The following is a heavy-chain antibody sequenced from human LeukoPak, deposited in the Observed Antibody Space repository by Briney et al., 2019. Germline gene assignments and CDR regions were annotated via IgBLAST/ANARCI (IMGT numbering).Heavy chain of an antibody. CDR3: ARDLEDIVVVVAARRGYYYGMDV. CDR2: ISYDGSNK. CDR1: GFTFSSYG. D-gene: IGHD2-15*01. Sequence: GGSLRLSCAASGFTFSSYGMHWVRQAPGKGLEWVAVISYDGSNKYYADSVKVRFTSSRDNSKNTLYLQMNSLRAEDTAVYYCARDLEDIVVVVAARRGYYYGMDVWGQGTTVTVSS. J-gene: IGHJ6*02. V-gene: IGHV3-30*03.